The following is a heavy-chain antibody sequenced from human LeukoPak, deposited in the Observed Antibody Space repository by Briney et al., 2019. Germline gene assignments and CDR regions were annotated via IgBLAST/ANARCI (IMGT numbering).Heavy chain of an antibody. CDR2: IYYSGSA. D-gene: IGHD3-10*01. J-gene: IGHJ4*02. CDR3: ARSYGSGNYFDY. CDR1: GGSISTYY. V-gene: IGHV4-59*01. Sequence: SDTLSLTCTVSGGSISTYYWSWMRQPPGKGLEWIGYIYYSGSANYNPSLKSRVTISVDTSKNQFSLKLSSVTAADTAVYYCARSYGSGNYFDYWGQGTLVTVSS.